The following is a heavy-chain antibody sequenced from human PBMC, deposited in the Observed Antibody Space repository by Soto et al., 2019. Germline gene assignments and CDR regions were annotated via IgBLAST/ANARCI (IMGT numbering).Heavy chain of an antibody. V-gene: IGHV3-30*18. CDR2: IAYDGNEK. Sequence: QVQLVESGGGVVQPGTSLRLSCAASGFTFKTHAMHWVRQAPGKGLEWMAVIAYDGNEKFYADSVKGRFTISRDNSKNALYLQINNLRNEDTAVYYCGKDVGDYVPYSYGVDVWGQGTTVTVSS. CDR3: GKDVGDYVPYSYGVDV. CDR1: GFTFKTHA. D-gene: IGHD1-26*01. J-gene: IGHJ6*02.